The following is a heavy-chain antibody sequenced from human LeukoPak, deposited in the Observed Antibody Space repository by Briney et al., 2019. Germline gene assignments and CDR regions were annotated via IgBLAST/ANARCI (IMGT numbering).Heavy chain of an antibody. J-gene: IGHJ6*03. D-gene: IGHD4-17*01. Sequence: ASVKVSCKASGYTFTSYDINGVRQATGQGLEWMGWMNPNSGNTGYAQKVQGRVTMTRTTSISTAYMELSSLRSEDTAVYYCARVSYGDYGYYYYMDVWGKGTTVTISS. CDR3: ARVSYGDYGYYYYMDV. CDR2: MNPNSGNT. V-gene: IGHV1-8*01. CDR1: GYTFTSYD.